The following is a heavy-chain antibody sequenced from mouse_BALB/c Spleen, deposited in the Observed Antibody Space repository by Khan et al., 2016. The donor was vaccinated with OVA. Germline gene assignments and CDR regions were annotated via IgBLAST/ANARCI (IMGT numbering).Heavy chain of an antibody. J-gene: IGHJ3*01. Sequence: VQRVESGAELARPGASVKMSCKASGYTFTSYTIHWIKKRPGQGLEWIGYINPSNGYTTYNQKFKDKATLTTDKSSTTAYLQLSSLTSDDSAVYNCVRDGAYHRNDGWFAYWGQGTLVTVSA. CDR3: VRDGAYHRNDGWFAY. CDR2: INPSNGYT. D-gene: IGHD2-14*01. V-gene: IGHV1-4*01. CDR1: GYTFTSYT.